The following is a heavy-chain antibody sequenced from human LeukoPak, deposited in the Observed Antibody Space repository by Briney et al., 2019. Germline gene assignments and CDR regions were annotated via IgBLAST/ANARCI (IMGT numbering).Heavy chain of an antibody. D-gene: IGHD3-10*01. CDR2: MNPNSGNT. CDR3: ARAQLWGSGFDY. V-gene: IGHV1-8*01. J-gene: IGHJ4*02. Sequence: ASVKVSCTASGYTFTSYDINWVRQATGQGLEWMGWMNPNSGNTGYAQKFQGRVTMTRNTSISTAYMELSSLRSEDTAVYYCARAQLWGSGFDYWGQGTLVTVSS. CDR1: GYTFTSYD.